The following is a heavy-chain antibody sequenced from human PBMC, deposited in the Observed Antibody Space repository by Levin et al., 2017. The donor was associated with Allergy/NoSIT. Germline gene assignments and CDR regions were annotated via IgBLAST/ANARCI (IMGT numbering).Heavy chain of an antibody. V-gene: IGHV4-39*01. CDR1: GGSISSSRYY. D-gene: IGHD2-15*01. CDR3: ARPVEGHCSGGSCRDDAFDI. J-gene: IGHJ3*02. CDR2: FYNTGNT. Sequence: SCTVSGGSISSSRYYWGWIRQPPGKGLEWIGSFYNTGNTHYNPSLRGRVTISVDTSSNQFSLKLRSVTAADTAVYYCARPVEGHCSGGSCRDDAFDIWGQGTMVTVSS.